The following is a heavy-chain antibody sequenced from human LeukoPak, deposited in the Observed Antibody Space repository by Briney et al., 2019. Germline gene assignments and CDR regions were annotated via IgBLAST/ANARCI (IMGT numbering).Heavy chain of an antibody. CDR2: IDPSGGST. CDR3: ARDQGPSVGVGATFDAFDN. CDR1: GYTFTRYY. D-gene: IGHD1-26*01. V-gene: IGHV1-46*01. Sequence: ASVKVSCKASGYTFTRYYMHWVRQAPGQGLEWMGIIDPSGGSTSYAQKFQGRVTMTRDMSTSTVYMELSSLRSEDTAVYYCARDQGPSVGVGATFDAFDNWGQGTMVTVSS. J-gene: IGHJ3*02.